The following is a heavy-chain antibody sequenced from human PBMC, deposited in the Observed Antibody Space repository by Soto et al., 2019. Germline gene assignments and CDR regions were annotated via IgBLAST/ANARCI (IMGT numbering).Heavy chain of an antibody. CDR2: INHSGRT. V-gene: IGHV4-34*01. D-gene: IGHD2-2*01. Sequence: QVQLQQWGAGLLKPSETLSLTCGVSGGSFSGYYWSWIRQSPGKGLEWIGEINHSGRTNYSPPLKSRVTISVDTSKDQFSLKLSSVTAADTAVYYCARDAQYCSSTSCYQGAFDIWGQGTMVTVSS. J-gene: IGHJ3*02. CDR1: GGSFSGYY. CDR3: ARDAQYCSSTSCYQGAFDI.